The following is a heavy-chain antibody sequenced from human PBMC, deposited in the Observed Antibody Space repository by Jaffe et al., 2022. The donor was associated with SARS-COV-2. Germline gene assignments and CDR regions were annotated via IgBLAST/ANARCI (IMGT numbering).Heavy chain of an antibody. CDR3: ARVRRQLSQGFDY. CDR2: IYHSGGT. V-gene: IGHV4-4*02. D-gene: IGHD1-1*01. Sequence: QVQLQESGPGLVKPSGTLSLTCAVSGDSISSTNWWSWVRQPPGKGLEWIGEIYHSGGTTYSPSLKSRVTISVDKSKSQFSLMLSSVTAADTAVYYCARVRRQLSQGFDYWGQGTLVTVSS. J-gene: IGHJ4*02. CDR1: GDSISSTNW.